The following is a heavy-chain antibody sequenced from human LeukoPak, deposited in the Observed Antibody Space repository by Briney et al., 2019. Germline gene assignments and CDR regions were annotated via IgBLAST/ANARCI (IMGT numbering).Heavy chain of an antibody. J-gene: IGHJ4*02. V-gene: IGHV4-4*07. CDR3: ARLWWDGSNWHHDDN. CDR1: GASVSAYF. D-gene: IGHD4-11*01. Sequence: PSETLSLTRAVSGASVSAYFWSWIRQPAGQGLEWIGGTSVNEGATYNPSLMSRVTMSVDTSKNQFSLRLTSMTAADTAIYYCARLWWDGSNWHHDDNWGQGILVTSSS. CDR2: TSVNEGA.